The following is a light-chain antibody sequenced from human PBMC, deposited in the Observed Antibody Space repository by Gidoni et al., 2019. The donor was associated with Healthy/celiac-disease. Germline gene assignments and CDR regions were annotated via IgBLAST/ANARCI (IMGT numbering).Light chain of an antibody. J-gene: IGKJ1*01. V-gene: IGKV3-15*01. CDR3: QQYNNWLWT. Sequence: VMTHSPAPLSVSPGERATLSCRASQSVSSNLAWYQQKPGQAPRLLIYGASTRATGIPARFSGSGSGTEFTLTISSLQSEDFAVYYCQQYNNWLWTFGQXTKVEIK. CDR2: GAS. CDR1: QSVSSN.